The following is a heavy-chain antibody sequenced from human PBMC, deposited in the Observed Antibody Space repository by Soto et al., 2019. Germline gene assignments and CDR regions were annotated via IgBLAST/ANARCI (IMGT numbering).Heavy chain of an antibody. D-gene: IGHD6-13*01. CDR3: ARDLAAGVY. J-gene: IGHJ4*02. CDR2: FNPTSGST. V-gene: IGHV1-46*01. CDR1: GYTFINYY. Sequence: QVQLVQSGAEVKKPGASVKLSCKASGYTFINYYIHWVRQAPGQGLEWMGIFNPTSGSTKYAQKFQGRVTLTMNTSTSTVYMQLSSLRFDATAVYYRARDLAAGVYWGKGTLVTVSS.